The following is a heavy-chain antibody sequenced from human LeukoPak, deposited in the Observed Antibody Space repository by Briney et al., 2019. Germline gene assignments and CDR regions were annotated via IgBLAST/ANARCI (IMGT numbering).Heavy chain of an antibody. CDR2: IYSGGDT. V-gene: IGHV3-66*01. CDR3: ARDRWNCGGDCYSSDAFDI. D-gene: IGHD2-21*02. Sequence: PGGSLRLSCAASGFTVNSYYMGWVRQAPGKGLEWVSVIYSGGDTYYADSVKGRFTISRDNSKNMIYLEMSSLKAEDTAVYYCARDRWNCGGDCYSSDAFDIWGQGTMVTVSS. J-gene: IGHJ3*02. CDR1: GFTVNSYY.